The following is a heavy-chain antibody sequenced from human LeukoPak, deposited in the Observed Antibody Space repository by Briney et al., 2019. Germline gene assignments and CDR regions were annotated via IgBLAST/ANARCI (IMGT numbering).Heavy chain of an antibody. Sequence: ASVKVSCKASGYTFTSYDINWVRQATGQGLEWMGWMNPNSGNTGYAQKFQGRVTMTRNTSISTAYMELSSLTSEDTAVYYCARAQSMIVVVRVQEGAFDIWGQGTMVTVSS. CDR2: MNPNSGNT. J-gene: IGHJ3*02. V-gene: IGHV1-8*01. CDR3: ARAQSMIVVVRVQEGAFDI. CDR1: GYTFTSYD. D-gene: IGHD3-22*01.